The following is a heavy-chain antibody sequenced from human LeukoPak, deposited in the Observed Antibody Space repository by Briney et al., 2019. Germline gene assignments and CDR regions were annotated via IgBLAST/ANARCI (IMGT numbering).Heavy chain of an antibody. CDR3: ARDQIGGDAGGSSRMDY. Sequence: ASVKVSCKASGGTFSSYAISWVRQAPGQGLEWMGGIIPTFGTANYAQKFQGRVTITADESTSTAYMELSSLRSEDTAVYYCARDQIGGDAGGSSRMDYWGQGTLVTVSS. CDR1: GGTFSSYA. CDR2: IIPTFGTA. J-gene: IGHJ4*02. V-gene: IGHV1-69*13. D-gene: IGHD2-21*02.